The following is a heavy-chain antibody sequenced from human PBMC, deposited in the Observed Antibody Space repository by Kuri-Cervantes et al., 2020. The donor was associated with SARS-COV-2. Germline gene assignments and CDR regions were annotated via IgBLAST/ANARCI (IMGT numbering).Heavy chain of an antibody. J-gene: IGHJ6*03. Sequence: ASVKVSCKASGYIFTGYYMQWVRQAPGQGLEWVGWINPYSGDTNYAQKFQGRVTMTRDTSISTAYMELSRLRSDDTAVYYCANLPAAINNYYYYYMDVWGKGTTVTVSS. CDR2: INPYSGDT. D-gene: IGHD2-2*02. V-gene: IGHV1-2*02. CDR1: GYIFTGYY. CDR3: ANLPAAINNYYYYYMDV.